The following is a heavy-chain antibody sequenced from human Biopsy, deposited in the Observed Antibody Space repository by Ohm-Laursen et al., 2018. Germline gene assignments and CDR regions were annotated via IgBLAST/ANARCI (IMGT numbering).Heavy chain of an antibody. Sequence: SETLSLTCSVSGYSMSTYYWSWIRQPPGKGLEWIGYIYYSGSTNYNPSLKRRVTISVDMSKNQFSLKLTSVAAADTAVYYCARHRGGMPSSGNWFDHWGQGTLVTVSS. D-gene: IGHD2-2*01. J-gene: IGHJ5*02. V-gene: IGHV4-59*08. CDR3: ARHRGGMPSSGNWFDH. CDR1: GYSMSTYY. CDR2: IYYSGST.